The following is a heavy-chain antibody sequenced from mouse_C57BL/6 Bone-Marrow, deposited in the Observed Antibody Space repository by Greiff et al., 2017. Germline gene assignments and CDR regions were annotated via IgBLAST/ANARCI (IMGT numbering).Heavy chain of an antibody. V-gene: IGHV5-9*01. CDR2: ISGSGGNT. CDR3: ASLYYYGSSYPPWFAY. Sequence: EVKLVESGGGLVKPGGSLKLSCAASGFTFSSYTMSWVRQTPEKRLEWVATISGSGGNTYYPDSVKGRFTISRDNAKNTLYLQMSSLRSEDTALYYCASLYYYGSSYPPWFAYWGQGTLVTVSA. CDR1: GFTFSSYT. D-gene: IGHD1-1*01. J-gene: IGHJ3*01.